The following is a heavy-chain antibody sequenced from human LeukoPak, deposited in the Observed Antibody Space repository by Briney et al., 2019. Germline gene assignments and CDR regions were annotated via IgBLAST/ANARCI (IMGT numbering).Heavy chain of an antibody. V-gene: IGHV3-72*01. D-gene: IGHD1-1*01. CDR3: TRASGINWSDHYFGY. Sequence: GGSLRLSCTGSGFIFGDYAVSWVRQAPGKGLEWVGRIRKKAYSYTTEYAASVKGRFTISRDDSKNSLYLQMDSLKTEDTAVYYCTRASGINWSDHYFGYWGRGTLVTVSS. CDR1: GFIFGDYA. J-gene: IGHJ4*02. CDR2: IRKKAYSYTT.